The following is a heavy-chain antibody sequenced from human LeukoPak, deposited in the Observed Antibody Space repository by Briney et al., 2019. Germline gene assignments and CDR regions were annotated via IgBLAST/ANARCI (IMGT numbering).Heavy chain of an antibody. V-gene: IGHV3-7*01. D-gene: IGHD1-26*01. CDR3: ARGDFESGSYNDAFDI. CDR1: GFTFSSYS. CDR2: IKPDESEK. Sequence: TGGSLRLSCAASGFTFSSYSMNWVRQAPGKGLEWVANIKPDESEKYSVDSVKGRFTISRDNAKNSLYLQMNSLRAEDTAVYYCARGDFESGSYNDAFDIWGQGTMVTVS. J-gene: IGHJ3*02.